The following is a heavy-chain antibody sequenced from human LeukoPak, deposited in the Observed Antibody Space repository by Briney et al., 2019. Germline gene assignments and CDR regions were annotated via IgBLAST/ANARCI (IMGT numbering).Heavy chain of an antibody. CDR1: GGSFSGYY. D-gene: IGHD2-8*01. CDR3: ARARLSYYYYGMDV. CDR2: INHSGST. J-gene: IGHJ6*02. V-gene: IGHV4-34*01. Sequence: PSETLSLTCAVYGGSFSGYYWSWIRQPPGKGLEWIGEINHSGSTNYNPSLKSRVTISVDTSKNQFSLKLSSVTAADTAVYYCARARLSYYYYGMDVWGQGTTVTVSS.